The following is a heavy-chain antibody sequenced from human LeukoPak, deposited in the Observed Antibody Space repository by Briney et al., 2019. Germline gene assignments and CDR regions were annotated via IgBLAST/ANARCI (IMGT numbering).Heavy chain of an antibody. J-gene: IGHJ4*02. Sequence: GGSLRLSCAASGFTFSSYEMNWVRQAPGKGLEWVSYISSSGSPKYYADSVKGRFTISRDNAKNSLYLQINSLRAEDTAVYYCARDLGLSGSYFDYWGQGTLVNVSS. CDR2: ISSSGSPK. D-gene: IGHD3-10*01. CDR1: GFTFSSYE. V-gene: IGHV3-48*03. CDR3: ARDLGLSGSYFDY.